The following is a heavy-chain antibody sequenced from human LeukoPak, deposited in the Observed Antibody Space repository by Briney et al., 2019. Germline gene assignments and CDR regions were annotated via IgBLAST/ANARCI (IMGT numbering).Heavy chain of an antibody. V-gene: IGHV1-2*02. CDR1: GYTFTGYY. D-gene: IGHD2-21*01. CDR2: INPNSGGT. Sequence: ASVKVSCKASGYTFTGYYMHWVRQAPGQGLEWMGWINPNSGGTNYAQKFQGRVTMTRDTSISTAYMELSRLRSDDTAVYYSARELGCGHTRVIGYWGQGTLVTVSS. J-gene: IGHJ4*02. CDR3: ARELGCGHTRVIGY.